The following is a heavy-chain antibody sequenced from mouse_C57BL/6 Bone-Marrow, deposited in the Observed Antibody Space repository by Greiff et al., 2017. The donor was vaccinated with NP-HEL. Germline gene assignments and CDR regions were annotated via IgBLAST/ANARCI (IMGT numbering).Heavy chain of an antibody. CDR3: ARVSTMVKWFAY. D-gene: IGHD2-2*01. J-gene: IGHJ3*01. V-gene: IGHV1-59*01. Sequence: QVQLQQPGAELVRPGTSVKLSCKASGYTFTSYWMHWVKQRPGQGLEWIGVIDPSDSYTNYNQKFKGKATLTVDTSSSTAYMQLSSLTSEDSAVYDCARVSTMVKWFAYWGQETLVTVSA. CDR2: IDPSDSYT. CDR1: GYTFTSYW.